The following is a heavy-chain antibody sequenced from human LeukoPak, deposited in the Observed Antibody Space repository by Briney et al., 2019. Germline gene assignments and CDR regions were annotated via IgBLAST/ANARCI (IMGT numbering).Heavy chain of an antibody. CDR3: TRQRSGYSYGYGKFDD. CDR2: ISFSGTT. CDR1: LGSLSRSSYH. D-gene: IGHD5-18*01. J-gene: IGHJ4*02. Sequence: PSETLSLTRPVSLGSLSRSSYHWGWIRQPPGKGLEWIGSISFSGTTYYNPSLKSRVTISVDTSKNQFSLRLSSVTAAETAVYYCTRQRSGYSYGYGKFDDWGQGTLVTVSS. V-gene: IGHV4-39*01.